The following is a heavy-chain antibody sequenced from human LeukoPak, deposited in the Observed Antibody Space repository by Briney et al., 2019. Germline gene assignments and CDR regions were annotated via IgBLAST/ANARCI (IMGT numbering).Heavy chain of an antibody. Sequence: GGSLRLSCAASGFTFSSYGMHWVRQAPGKGLEWVAVIWYDGSNKYYADSVKGRFTISRDNSKNTLYLQMNSLRAEDTAVYYCAREFVTDTAEYYFDYWGQGTLVTVSS. CDR1: GFTFSSYG. J-gene: IGHJ4*02. CDR3: AREFVTDTAEYYFDY. CDR2: IWYDGSNK. V-gene: IGHV3-30*19. D-gene: IGHD2-21*02.